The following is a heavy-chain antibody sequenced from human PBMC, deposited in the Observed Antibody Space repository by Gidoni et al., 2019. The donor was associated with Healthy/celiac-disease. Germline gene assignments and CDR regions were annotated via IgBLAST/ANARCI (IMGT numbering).Heavy chain of an antibody. CDR1: GGSISSSSYY. CDR2: IYYSGSN. CDR3: ASGPGYYYGSGRPMGDPRAGYWYFDL. D-gene: IGHD3-10*01. V-gene: IGHV4-39*01. Sequence: QLQLQESGPGLVKPSETLSLTCTVSGGSISSSSYYWGWIRQPPGKGLEWIGSIYYSGSNYYNPSLKSRVTISVDTSKNQFSLKLSSVTAADTAVYYCASGPGYYYGSGRPMGDPRAGYWYFDLWGRGTLVTVSS. J-gene: IGHJ2*01.